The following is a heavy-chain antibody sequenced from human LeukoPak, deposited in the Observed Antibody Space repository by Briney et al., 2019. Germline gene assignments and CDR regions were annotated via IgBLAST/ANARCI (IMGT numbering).Heavy chain of an antibody. CDR3: ARDCSVYSSGWYLGESAFDI. Sequence: PSETLSLTCTVSGYSISGGYYWGWIRQPPGKGLEWIGSIYYSGSTYYNPSLKSRVTISVDTSKNQFSLKLSSVTAADTAVYYCARDCSVYSSGWYLGESAFDIWGQGTMVTVSS. CDR1: GYSISGGYY. D-gene: IGHD6-19*01. J-gene: IGHJ3*02. V-gene: IGHV4-38-2*02. CDR2: IYYSGST.